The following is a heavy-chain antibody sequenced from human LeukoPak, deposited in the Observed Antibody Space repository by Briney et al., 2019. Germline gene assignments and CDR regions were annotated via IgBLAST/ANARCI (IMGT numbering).Heavy chain of an antibody. J-gene: IGHJ4*02. CDR1: GFTFSTYA. V-gene: IGHV3-23*01. D-gene: IGHD3-10*01. CDR3: AKVPRSSLGY. Sequence: GGSLRLSCAASGFTFSTYAMMWVRQAPGKGLEWVSYASGSGGSTYYADSVKGRFTISRDNPKNTLYLQMNSLRVEDTAIYYCAKVPRSSLGYWGQGTLVTVSS. CDR2: ASGSGGST.